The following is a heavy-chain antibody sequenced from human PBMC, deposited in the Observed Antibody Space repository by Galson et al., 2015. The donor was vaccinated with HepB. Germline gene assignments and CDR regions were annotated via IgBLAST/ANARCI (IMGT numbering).Heavy chain of an antibody. V-gene: IGHV3-53*04. CDR1: GFTVSSNY. Sequence: SLRLSCAASGFTVSSNYMSWVRQAPAKGLEWVSIIYSGTSTYYADSVRGRFTISRHNFKNTLYLQMNSLRAEDTAVYYCARGPRYYYDSSGPGYFDYWGQGTLVTVSS. CDR3: ARGPRYYYDSSGPGYFDY. J-gene: IGHJ4*02. CDR2: IYSGTST. D-gene: IGHD3-22*01.